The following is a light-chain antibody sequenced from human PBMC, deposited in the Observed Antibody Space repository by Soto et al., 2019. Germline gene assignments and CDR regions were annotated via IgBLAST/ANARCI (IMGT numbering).Light chain of an antibody. J-gene: IGKJ5*01. Sequence: DIQMTQSPSSLSASVGDRVTITCRASQSISSYLNWYQQKPGKAPKLLIYAASSLQSGVPPRFSGSGSGTDFTLTINSLQPEDFATYYCQQSYSTPITFGQGTRLEIK. V-gene: IGKV1-39*01. CDR1: QSISSY. CDR2: AAS. CDR3: QQSYSTPIT.